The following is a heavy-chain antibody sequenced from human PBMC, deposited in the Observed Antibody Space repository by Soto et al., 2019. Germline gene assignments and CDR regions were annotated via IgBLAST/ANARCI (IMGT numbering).Heavy chain of an antibody. CDR3: ARHAPYCSGGSCYPAFDY. Sequence: GGPLRLSCTASGFSCGDHAMSWFRQAPGKGLEWVGFIRSKAYGGTTEYAASVKGRFTISRDDSKSIAYLQMNSLKTEDTAVYYCARHAPYCSGGSCYPAFDYWGQGTLVTVSS. D-gene: IGHD2-15*01. J-gene: IGHJ4*02. CDR1: GFSCGDHA. V-gene: IGHV3-49*03. CDR2: IRSKAYGGTT.